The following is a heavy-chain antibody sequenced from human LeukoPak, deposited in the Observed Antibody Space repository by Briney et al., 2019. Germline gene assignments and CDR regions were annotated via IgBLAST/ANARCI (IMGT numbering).Heavy chain of an antibody. V-gene: IGHV1-18*01. Sequence: ASVKVSCKASGYTFTSYGISWVRQAPGQGLEWMGRISAKNGDTKYAQKFQGRVTMTTDTSTTTAYMELRSLTSDDTAVYYGVRDPGYFDSSGHYYFDAFDMWGQGTMVTVSS. J-gene: IGHJ3*02. CDR2: ISAKNGDT. CDR1: GYTFTSYG. CDR3: VRDPGYFDSSGHYYFDAFDM. D-gene: IGHD3-22*01.